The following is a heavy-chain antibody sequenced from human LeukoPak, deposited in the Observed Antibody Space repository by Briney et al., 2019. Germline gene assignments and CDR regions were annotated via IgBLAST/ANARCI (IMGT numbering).Heavy chain of an antibody. Sequence: GGSLRLSCAASGFTVSSNYMSWLRQAPGMGLEWVSVIFSGGTTYYADSVKGRFTISRDNSKNTLYLQVNSLRAEDTDVYYCGYFDPPTGYWGQGTLVTVSS. CDR3: GYFDPPTGY. V-gene: IGHV3-66*01. D-gene: IGHD3-9*01. CDR1: GFTVSSNY. J-gene: IGHJ1*01. CDR2: IFSGGTT.